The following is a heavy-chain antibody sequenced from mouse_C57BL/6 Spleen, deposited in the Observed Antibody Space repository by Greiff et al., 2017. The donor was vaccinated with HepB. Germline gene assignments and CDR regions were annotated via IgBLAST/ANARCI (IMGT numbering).Heavy chain of an antibody. V-gene: IGHV1-82*01. Sequence: VQLQQSGPELVKPGASVKISCKASGYAFSSSWMNWVKQRPGKGLEWIGRIYPGDGGTNYNGKFKGKATLTADKSSSTAYMQLSSLTSEDSAVYFCARGGRSGPADYAMDYWGQGTSVTVSS. J-gene: IGHJ4*01. CDR3: ARGGRSGPADYAMDY. D-gene: IGHD3-2*02. CDR2: IYPGDGGT. CDR1: GYAFSSSW.